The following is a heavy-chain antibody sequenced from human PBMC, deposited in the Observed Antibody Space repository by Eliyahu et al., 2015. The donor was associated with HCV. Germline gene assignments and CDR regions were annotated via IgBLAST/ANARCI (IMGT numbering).Heavy chain of an antibody. D-gene: IGHD6-6*01. J-gene: IGHJ6*02. CDR3: ARVVQDFDYYYGMDV. CDR2: INPSGGST. Sequence: QVQLVQSGAEVKKPGASVKVSCKASGYTFTSYYMHWVRQAPGQGLEWMGIINPSGGSTSYAQKFQGRVTMTRDTSTSTVYMELSSLRSEDTAVYYCARVVQDFDYYYGMDVWGQGTTVTVSS. V-gene: IGHV1-46*01. CDR1: GYTFTSYY.